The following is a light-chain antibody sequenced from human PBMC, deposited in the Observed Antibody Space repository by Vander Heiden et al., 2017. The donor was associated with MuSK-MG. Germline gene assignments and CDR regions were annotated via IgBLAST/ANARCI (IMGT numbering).Light chain of an antibody. Sequence: DIHMTQSPSTLSASVGDRVTITCRASPSISSWLAWYQQKPGKAPNLLIYRASSLESGVPSRFSGSGAGTEFTLTISSLQPDDFATYYCQQYNSSPRTFGEGTKVEIK. CDR3: QQYNSSPRT. CDR1: PSISSW. V-gene: IGKV1-5*03. J-gene: IGKJ1*01. CDR2: RAS.